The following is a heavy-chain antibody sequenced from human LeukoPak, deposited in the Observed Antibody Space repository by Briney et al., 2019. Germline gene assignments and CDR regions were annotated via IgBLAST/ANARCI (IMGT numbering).Heavy chain of an antibody. CDR1: GYTFTGYY. V-gene: IGHV1-2*02. CDR3: ARDIAAAGIMLFGMDV. CDR2: INPNSGGT. D-gene: IGHD6-13*01. J-gene: IGHJ6*02. Sequence: ASVKVSCKASGYTFTGYYMHWVRQAPGQGLEWMGWINPNSGGTNYVQKFQGRVTMTRDTSISTAYMELSRLRSDDTAVYYCARDIAAAGIMLFGMDVWGQGTTVTVSS.